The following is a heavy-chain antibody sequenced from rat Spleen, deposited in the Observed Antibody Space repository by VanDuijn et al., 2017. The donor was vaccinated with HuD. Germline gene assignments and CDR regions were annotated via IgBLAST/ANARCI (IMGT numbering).Heavy chain of an antibody. CDR2: TWSHGGI. D-gene: IGHD3-3*01. CDR3: ARGSAFVDY. V-gene: IGHV2-47*01. J-gene: IGHJ2*01. CDR1: GLSLTSNS. Sequence: QVQLKESGPGLVQPSQTLSLTCTVSGLSLTSNSVSWIRQPPGKGLEWMGVTWSHGGIDYNSAIKSRLTISRDTSKSQVFLKMNSLQTEDTAMYFCARGSAFVDYCGQGVMVTVSS.